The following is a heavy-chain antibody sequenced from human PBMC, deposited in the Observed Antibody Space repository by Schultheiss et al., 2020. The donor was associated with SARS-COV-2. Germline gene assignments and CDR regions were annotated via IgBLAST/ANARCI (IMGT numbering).Heavy chain of an antibody. J-gene: IGHJ2*01. CDR2: IYTFGST. CDR1: GGAISGYY. V-gene: IGHV4-4*07. CDR3: ARGTASRIVVVTAGRYFDL. D-gene: IGHD2-21*02. Sequence: SETLSLTCTVSGGAISGYYWSWIRQPAGKGLEWIGRIYTFGSTNYNPSLKSRVTISVDTSKNQFSLKLSSVTAADTAVYYCARGTASRIVVVTAGRYFDLWGRGTLVTVSS.